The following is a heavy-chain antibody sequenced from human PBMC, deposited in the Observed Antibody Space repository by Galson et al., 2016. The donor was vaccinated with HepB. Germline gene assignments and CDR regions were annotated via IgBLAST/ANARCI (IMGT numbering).Heavy chain of an antibody. Sequence: SLRLSCAASGFTFSNYDMSWVRQAPGKGLECVSSISGSGDRTYYPDFVKGRFTISRDNAKSSLYLQMNSLRAEDTAVYYCVRAFHDTSGHYWVNLDYWGQGALVTVSS. V-gene: IGHV3-23*01. J-gene: IGHJ4*02. D-gene: IGHD3-22*01. CDR2: ISGSGDRT. CDR1: GFTFSNYD. CDR3: VRAFHDTSGHYWVNLDY.